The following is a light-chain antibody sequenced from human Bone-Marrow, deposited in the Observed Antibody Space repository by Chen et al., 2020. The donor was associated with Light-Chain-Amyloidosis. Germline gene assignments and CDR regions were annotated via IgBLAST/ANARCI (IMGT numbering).Light chain of an antibody. CDR1: DFPTKY. V-gene: IGLV3-25*03. Sequence: SYELPQPPSVSVSPGQTARTTCSGDDFPTKYAYWYQQKPGQAPVLVKHRDTERPSGISERFSGSSSGTTATLTISGVQAEDEADYHCQSADSSGTYEVIFGGGTKLTVL. CDR2: RDT. J-gene: IGLJ2*01. CDR3: QSADSSGTYEVI.